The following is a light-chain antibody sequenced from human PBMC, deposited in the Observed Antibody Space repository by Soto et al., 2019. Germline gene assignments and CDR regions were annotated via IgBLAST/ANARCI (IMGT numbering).Light chain of an antibody. J-gene: IGKJ4*01. Sequence: EIVLTQSPGTLSLSPGERATLSCRASQSVSSYYLAWYQQKPGQPPRLLIYGASWRATGIPDRFSGSGSGTDFTLTISRLEPEDFAVYYCQQYGSSPPLSFGGGTKVEIK. CDR3: QQYGSSPPLS. CDR2: GAS. V-gene: IGKV3-20*01. CDR1: QSVSSYY.